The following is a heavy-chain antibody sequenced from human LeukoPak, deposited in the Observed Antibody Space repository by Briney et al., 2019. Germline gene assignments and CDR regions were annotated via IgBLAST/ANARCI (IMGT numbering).Heavy chain of an antibody. CDR1: GGSISSGGYY. CDR3: ARGGSSWLFDY. J-gene: IGHJ4*02. V-gene: IGHV4-31*03. D-gene: IGHD6-13*01. Sequence: PSETLSLTCTVSGGSISSGGYYWSWSRQHPGKSLEWIGYIYYSGNTYYNPSLKSRVSISVDTSKNQFSLKLSSVTAADTAVYYCARGGSSWLFDYWGQGTLVTVSS. CDR2: IYYSGNT.